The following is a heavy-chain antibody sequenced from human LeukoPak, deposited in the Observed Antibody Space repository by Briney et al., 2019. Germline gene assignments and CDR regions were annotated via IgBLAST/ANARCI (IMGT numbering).Heavy chain of an antibody. V-gene: IGHV4-39*07. J-gene: IGHJ5*02. CDR1: GGSISSSGHY. D-gene: IGHD2-2*02. CDR2: IYSNGNT. Sequence: PSETLSLTCSVSGGSISSSGHYWGWIRQSPEKGLDWIGSIYSNGNTYYNPSVKSRVTISVDTSKNQFSLKLTSVTAAETAVYYCARGFRVVVVPAAITLPNWFDPWGQGTLVTVSS. CDR3: ARGFRVVVVPAAITLPNWFDP.